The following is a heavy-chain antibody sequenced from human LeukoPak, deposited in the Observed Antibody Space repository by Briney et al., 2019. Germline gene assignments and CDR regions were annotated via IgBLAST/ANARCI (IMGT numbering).Heavy chain of an antibody. CDR3: VREPYCSGGSCYTSGFDC. V-gene: IGHV3-33*01. Sequence: GGSLRLSCAASGFTFSSYGMHWVRQAPGKGLEWVAVIWYDGSNKYYADSVKGRFTISRDNSKNTLYLQMNSLRAEDTAVYYCVREPYCSGGSCYTSGFDCWGQGTMVTDPS. D-gene: IGHD2-15*01. J-gene: IGHJ4*02. CDR1: GFTFSSYG. CDR2: IWYDGSNK.